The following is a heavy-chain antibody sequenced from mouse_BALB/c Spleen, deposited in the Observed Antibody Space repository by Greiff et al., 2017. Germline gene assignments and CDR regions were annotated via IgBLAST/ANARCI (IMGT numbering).Heavy chain of an antibody. V-gene: IGHV5-6-4*01. CDR1: GFTFSSYT. J-gene: IGHJ3*01. Sequence: EVMLVESGGGLVKPGGSLKLSCAASGFTFSSYTMSWVRQTPEKRLEWVATISSGGSYTYYPDSVKGRFTISRDNAKNTLYLQMSSLKSEDTAMYYCTREDYDEGFAYWGQGTLVTVSA. CDR3: TREDYDEGFAY. CDR2: ISSGGSYT. D-gene: IGHD2-4*01.